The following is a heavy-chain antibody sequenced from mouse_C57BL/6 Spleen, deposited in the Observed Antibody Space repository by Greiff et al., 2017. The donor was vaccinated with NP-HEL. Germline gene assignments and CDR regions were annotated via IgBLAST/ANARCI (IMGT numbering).Heavy chain of an antibody. D-gene: IGHD1-1*01. CDR2: FHPYNDDT. V-gene: IGHV1-47*01. CDR1: GYTFTTYP. CDR3: ARGNYGSSYVLDY. J-gene: IGHJ2*01. Sequence: VKLQQSGAELVKPGASVKMSCKASGYTFTTYPIEWMKQNHGKSLEWIGNFHPYNDDTKYNEKFKGKATLTVEESSSTVYLELSRLTSDDSAVYYCARGNYGSSYVLDYWGQGTTLTVSS.